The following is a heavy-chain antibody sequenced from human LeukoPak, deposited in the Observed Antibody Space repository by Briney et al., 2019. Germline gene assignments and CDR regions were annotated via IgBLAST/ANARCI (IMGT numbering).Heavy chain of an antibody. V-gene: IGHV3-20*04. CDR1: GFTFDDYG. Sequence: GGSLRLSCAASGFTFDDYGMSWVRQAPGKGLEWVSGINWSGGSTGYADSVKGRFTISRDNAKNSLYLQMNSLRAEDTALYYCAREGAYCGGDCFPYYYYYMDVWGKGTTVTVSS. CDR2: INWSGGST. D-gene: IGHD2-21*01. J-gene: IGHJ6*03. CDR3: AREGAYCGGDCFPYYYYYMDV.